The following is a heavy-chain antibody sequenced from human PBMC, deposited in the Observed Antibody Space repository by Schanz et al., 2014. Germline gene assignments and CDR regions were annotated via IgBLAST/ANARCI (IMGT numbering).Heavy chain of an antibody. CDR2: IYYSGDT. Sequence: QLQLQESGPGLVKPSETLSLTCTVSGGSISSYYWSWIRQPPGKGLEWIGYIYYSGDTNYNPSLKSRVTISVDTSKNQFSLRLSSVTAADTAVYFCASFVPRGYYFDYWGQGTLVTVSS. V-gene: IGHV4-59*01. D-gene: IGHD3-10*01. J-gene: IGHJ4*02. CDR1: GGSISSYY. CDR3: ASFVPRGYYFDY.